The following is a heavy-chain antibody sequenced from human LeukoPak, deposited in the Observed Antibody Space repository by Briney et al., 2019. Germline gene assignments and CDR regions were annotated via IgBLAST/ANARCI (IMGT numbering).Heavy chain of an antibody. Sequence: ASVKVSCKASGYTFTGYYMHWVRQAPGQGLEWMGWINPNSGGTNYAQKFQGRVTMTRDTSTSTAYMELRSLRSDDTAVYYCARVIRGSNWFDPWGQGTLVTVSS. CDR1: GYTFTGYY. V-gene: IGHV1-2*02. J-gene: IGHJ5*02. D-gene: IGHD3-16*01. CDR2: INPNSGGT. CDR3: ARVIRGSNWFDP.